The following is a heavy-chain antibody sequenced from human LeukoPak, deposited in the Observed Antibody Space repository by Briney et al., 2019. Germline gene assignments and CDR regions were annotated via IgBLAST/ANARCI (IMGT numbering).Heavy chain of an antibody. CDR2: INPSGGST. CDR1: GYTFTSYY. Sequence: ASVKVSCKASGYTFTSYYMHWVRQAPGQGLEWMGIINPSGGSTSYAQKFQGRVTMTRDTSTSTVYMELRSLRSDDTAVYYCARVWGSGWPLYYYYYGMDVWGQGTTVTVSS. D-gene: IGHD6-19*01. CDR3: ARVWGSGWPLYYYYYGMDV. V-gene: IGHV1-46*01. J-gene: IGHJ6*02.